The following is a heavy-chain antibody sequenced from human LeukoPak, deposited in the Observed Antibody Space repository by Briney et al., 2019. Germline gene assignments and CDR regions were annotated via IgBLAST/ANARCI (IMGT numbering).Heavy chain of an antibody. CDR2: FGGSGSNT. CDR1: GFTFSNYA. V-gene: IGHV3-23*01. D-gene: IGHD6-19*01. Sequence: GGSLRLSCAASGFTFSNYAMSWVRHAPEKGLEWVSGFGGSGSNTYYADPVKGRFTISRDNAKNSLYLQMNSLRAEDTAVYYCARLSVPSGWYGGYYFDYWGQGTLVTVSS. J-gene: IGHJ4*02. CDR3: ARLSVPSGWYGGYYFDY.